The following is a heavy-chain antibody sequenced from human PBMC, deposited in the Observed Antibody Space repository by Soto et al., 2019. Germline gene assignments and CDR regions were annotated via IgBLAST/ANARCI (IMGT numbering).Heavy chain of an antibody. CDR3: AKEQLWLSSTYNWFDP. CDR1: GFTFSSYG. D-gene: IGHD5-18*01. CDR2: ISYDGSNK. V-gene: IGHV3-30*18. Sequence: GGSLRLSCAASGFTFSSYGMHWVRQAPGKGLEWVAVISYDGSNKYYADSVKGRFTISRDNSKNTLYLQMNSLRAEDTAVYYCAKEQLWLSSTYNWFDPWGQGTLVTVSS. J-gene: IGHJ5*02.